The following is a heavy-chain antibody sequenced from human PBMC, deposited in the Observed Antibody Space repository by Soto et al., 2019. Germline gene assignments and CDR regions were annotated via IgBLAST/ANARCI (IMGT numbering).Heavy chain of an antibody. CDR3: ATSIAAHLGYYGMDV. V-gene: IGHV3-21*01. D-gene: IGHD6-6*01. J-gene: IGHJ6*02. CDR2: ISGTSNDI. Sequence: ESLKISCAASGFTFRSYSLNWVRQAPGKGLEWVSSISGTSNDIYYADSVKGRFIISRDNARDSLYLQMYSLSAEDTAIYFCATSIAAHLGYYGMDVWGQGTTVTAP. CDR1: GFTFRSYS.